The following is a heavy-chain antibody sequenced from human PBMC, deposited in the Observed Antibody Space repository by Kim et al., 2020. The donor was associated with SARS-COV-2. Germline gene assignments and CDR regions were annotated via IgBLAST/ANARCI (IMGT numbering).Heavy chain of an antibody. V-gene: IGHV4-38-2*01. D-gene: IGHD3-10*02. Sequence: IYHSGSTYSNPSLKSRVTISVDTSKNQFSLKLSSVTAADTAVYYCASLVLWGQGTLVTVSS. CDR3: ASLVL. CDR2: IYHSGST. J-gene: IGHJ4*02.